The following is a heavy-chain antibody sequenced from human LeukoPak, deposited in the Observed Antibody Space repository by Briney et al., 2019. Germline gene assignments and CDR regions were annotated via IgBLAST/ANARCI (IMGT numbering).Heavy chain of an antibody. D-gene: IGHD1-26*01. V-gene: IGHV3-15*01. Sequence: PGGSLRLSCAASGFTLSNAYMSWVRQAPGKGLEWVGRIKNKTNGGTTDYAAPVKGRFTISRDDSKNTLYLQMNSLKTEDTAVYYCTTTIVGFTTWFDPWGQGTLVTVSS. J-gene: IGHJ5*02. CDR1: GFTLSNAY. CDR2: IKNKTNGGTT. CDR3: TTTIVGFTTWFDP.